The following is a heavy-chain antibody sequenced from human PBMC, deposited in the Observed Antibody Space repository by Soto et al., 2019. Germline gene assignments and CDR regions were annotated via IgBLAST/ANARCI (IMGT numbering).Heavy chain of an antibody. Sequence: QVQLQESGPGLVKPSRPLSLTCTFPVGSIGSGGYYWSWIGQHPGKGLEWIGYIYYSGSTYYNPSLKSRVTISVDTSKNQFSLKLSSVTAADTAVYYCARSVFPWGQGTLVTVSS. CDR3: ARSVFP. CDR1: VGSIGSGGYY. CDR2: IYYSGST. J-gene: IGHJ5*02. V-gene: IGHV4-31*03.